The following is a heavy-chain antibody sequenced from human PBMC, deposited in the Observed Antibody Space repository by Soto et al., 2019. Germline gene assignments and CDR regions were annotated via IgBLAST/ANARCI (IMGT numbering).Heavy chain of an antibody. V-gene: IGHV4-34*01. CDR3: AGMTHAGNHQYYFDF. Sequence: SETLSLTCXVYGGSFSGYYCSWLRQAPGKGLEWIAEINHSVSTNYNPSLMSRVTISVDSSKNQFSLKLSSVTAADTAVYYCAGMTHAGNHQYYFDFWGQGTLVTVSS. CDR1: GGSFSGYY. J-gene: IGHJ4*02. D-gene: IGHD1-20*01. CDR2: INHSVST.